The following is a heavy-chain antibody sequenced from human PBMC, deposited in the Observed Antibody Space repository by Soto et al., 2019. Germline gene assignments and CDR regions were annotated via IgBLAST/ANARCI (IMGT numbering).Heavy chain of an antibody. J-gene: IGHJ4*02. D-gene: IGHD2-2*01. CDR1: GFTFSSYW. V-gene: IGHV3-74*03. Sequence: EVQLVESGGGLVQPGGSLRLSCAASGFTFSSYWMHWVRQAPGKGLVWVSRINSDGSSTTYADSVKGRFTISRDNAKNTLYLQMNSLRAEATAVYYCARVETCSSTSCYSVFDYWGQGTLVTVSS. CDR3: ARVETCSSTSCYSVFDY. CDR2: INSDGSST.